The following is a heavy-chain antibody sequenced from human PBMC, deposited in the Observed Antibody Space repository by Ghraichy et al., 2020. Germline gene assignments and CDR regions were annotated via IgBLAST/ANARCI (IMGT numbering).Heavy chain of an antibody. CDR3: AQIVLTGYLRDAFNI. CDR2: IYWDDDK. J-gene: IGHJ3*02. CDR1: GFSLTTSGEC. D-gene: IGHD3-9*01. Sequence: SGPTLVKPTQTLTLTCTFSGFSLTTSGECVGWIRQPPGKALEWLALIYWDDDKRYSPSLKSRLTITKDTSKNQVVLTMTNMDPVDTATYYCAQIVLTGYLRDAFNIWGQGTLVTVSS. V-gene: IGHV2-5*02.